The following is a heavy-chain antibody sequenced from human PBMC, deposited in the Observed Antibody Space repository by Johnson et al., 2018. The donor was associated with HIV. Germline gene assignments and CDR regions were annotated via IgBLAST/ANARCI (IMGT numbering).Heavy chain of an antibody. D-gene: IGHD6-19*01. J-gene: IGHJ3*02. CDR1: GFTFSSYA. V-gene: IGHV3-30-3*01. Sequence: QVQLVESGGGVVRPGGSLRLSCAASGFTFSSYAMHWVRQAPGKGLEWVAVISYDGSNKYYADSVKGRFTISRDNSKNTLYLQMNSLKTEDTAVYYCTTGEQAISGQWLVRRADAFIWGQGTMVTVSS. CDR3: TTGEQAISGQWLVRRADAFI. CDR2: ISYDGSNK.